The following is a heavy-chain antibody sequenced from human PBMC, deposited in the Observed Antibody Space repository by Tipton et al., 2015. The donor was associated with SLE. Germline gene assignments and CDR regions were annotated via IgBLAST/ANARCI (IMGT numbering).Heavy chain of an antibody. V-gene: IGHV3-21*01. CDR2: ISSSSNYI. CDR1: GFTFSSYT. CDR3: ARGPLSQGEGYFQH. Sequence: SLRLSCAASGFTFSSYTMNWVRQAPGKGLDWVSSISSSSNYIYCADSVKGRFTIPRDNAKNSLYLQMNNLRAEDTAVYYCARGPLSQGEGYFQHWGQGTLVTVSS. J-gene: IGHJ1*01.